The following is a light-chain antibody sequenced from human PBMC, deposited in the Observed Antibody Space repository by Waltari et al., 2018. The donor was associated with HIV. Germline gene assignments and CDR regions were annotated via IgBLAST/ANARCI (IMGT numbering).Light chain of an antibody. J-gene: IGLJ1*01. CDR2: GSG. CDR1: SSNLQAGFD. V-gene: IGLV1-40*01. CDR3: QSYDRSLNGYV. Sequence: VLPQPPSVAGAPGQTVTIFCSGYSSNLQAGFDVPWYQQLSGTAPKLLIFGSGNRPSGVPRRFSGSKSGTSPSLAISGLQLEDEGDYYCQSYDRSLNGYVFGGGTKVIVL.